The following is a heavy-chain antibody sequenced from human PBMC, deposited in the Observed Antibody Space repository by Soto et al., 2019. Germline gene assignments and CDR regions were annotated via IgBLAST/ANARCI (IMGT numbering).Heavy chain of an antibody. Sequence: SETLSLTCTVSGGSISSSSYYWGWIRQPPGKGLEWIGSIYYSGSTYYNPSLKSRVTISVDTTKNQFSLKLSSVTAADTAVYYCARHTPAISISDHWGQGTLVTVS. CDR3: ARHTPAISISDH. CDR2: IYYSGST. D-gene: IGHD2-15*01. CDR1: GGSISSSSYY. J-gene: IGHJ4*02. V-gene: IGHV4-39*01.